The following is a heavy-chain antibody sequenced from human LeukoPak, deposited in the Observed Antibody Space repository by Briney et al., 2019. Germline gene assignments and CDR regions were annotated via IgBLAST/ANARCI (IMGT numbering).Heavy chain of an antibody. CDR2: IYCSGST. J-gene: IGHJ6*03. Sequence: SETLSLTCTVSGGSISSYYWSWIRQPPGKGLEWIGYIYCSGSTNYNPSLKSRVTISVDTSKNQFSLKLSSVTAADTAVYYCARAQYSSGWYYYYYYMDVWGKGTTVTVSS. CDR3: ARAQYSSGWYYYYYYMDV. V-gene: IGHV4-59*08. D-gene: IGHD6-19*01. CDR1: GGSISSYY.